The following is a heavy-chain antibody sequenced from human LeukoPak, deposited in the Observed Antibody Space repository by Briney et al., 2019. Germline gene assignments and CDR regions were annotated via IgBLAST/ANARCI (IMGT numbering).Heavy chain of an antibody. CDR2: ISAYNGNT. V-gene: IGHV1-18*01. CDR1: GYTFTSYG. J-gene: IGHJ5*02. CDR3: ARTRRSLSFNWFDP. Sequence: GASVKVSCKASGYTFTSYGISWVRQAPGQGLEWMGWISAYNGNTNYAQKLQGRVTMTTDTSTSTAYMELRSLRSDDTAVYYCARTRRSLSFNWFDPWGQGTLVTVSS. D-gene: IGHD1-14*01.